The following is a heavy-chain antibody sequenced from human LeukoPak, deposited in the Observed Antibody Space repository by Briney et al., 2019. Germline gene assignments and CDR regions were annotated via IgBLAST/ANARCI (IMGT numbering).Heavy chain of an antibody. J-gene: IGHJ4*02. CDR2: ISAYNGNT. Sequence: ASEKVSCKASGYTFTSYAMNWVRQAPGQGLEWMGWISAYNGNTNYAQKLQGRVTMTTDTSTSTAYMELRSLRSDDTAVYYCARGRGSRTESYFDYWGQGTLVTVSS. D-gene: IGHD3-10*01. CDR3: ARGRGSRTESYFDY. V-gene: IGHV1-18*01. CDR1: GYTFTSYA.